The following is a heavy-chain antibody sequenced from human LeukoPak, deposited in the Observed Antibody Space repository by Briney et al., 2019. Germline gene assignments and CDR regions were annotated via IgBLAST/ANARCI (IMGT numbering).Heavy chain of an antibody. CDR1: GFSFSLGNYG. J-gene: IGHJ3*01. CDR2: ISYDGSLK. D-gene: IGHD4-17*01. Sequence: PGRSLKLSCATSGFSFSLGNYGMHWVRQAPGKGLEWVAVISYDGSLKYYADYVKGRFTISRDKSERTLFLKMSSLRADDTVVYYCARYNGDYRAFDLWGQGTMVSVSS. V-gene: IGHV3-33*01. CDR3: ARYNGDYRAFDL.